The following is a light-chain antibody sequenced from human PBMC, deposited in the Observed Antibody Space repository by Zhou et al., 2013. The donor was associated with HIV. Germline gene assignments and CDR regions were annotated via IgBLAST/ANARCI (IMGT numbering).Light chain of an antibody. V-gene: IGKV3-20*01. Sequence: DIVLTQSPGTLSLSPGERVILSCRASQSVSSSYLAWYQQKPGQAPRLLIYGASSRATGIPDRFSGSGSGTDFTLTISRLEPEDFAVYYCQQYGGSPLYTFGLGDQAGDQT. CDR2: GAS. CDR3: QQYGGSPLYT. J-gene: IGKJ2*01. CDR1: QSVSSSY.